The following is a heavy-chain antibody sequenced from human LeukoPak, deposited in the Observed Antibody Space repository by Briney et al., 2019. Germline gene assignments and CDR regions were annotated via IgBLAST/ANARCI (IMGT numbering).Heavy chain of an antibody. CDR3: ARQAPYDSSVNDY. J-gene: IGHJ4*02. Sequence: SETLSLTCTVSGGSISSYYWSWIRQPPGKGLEWIGNIYYSGSTNYTPSLKTRATISVDTSKNQFSLKLSSVTAANTAVYYCARQAPYDSSVNDYWGQGTLVTVSS. CDR2: IYYSGST. D-gene: IGHD3-22*01. CDR1: GGSISSYY. V-gene: IGHV4-59*08.